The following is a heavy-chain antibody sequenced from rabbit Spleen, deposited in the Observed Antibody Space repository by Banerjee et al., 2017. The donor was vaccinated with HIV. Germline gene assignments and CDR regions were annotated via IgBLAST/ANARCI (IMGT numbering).Heavy chain of an antibody. D-gene: IGHD8-1*01. Sequence: QLKESGGGLVQPGGSLKLSCKASGFDFSSYYMSWVRQAPGKGLEWIGYIEPVFGVTYYASWENGRFTISSHNAQNTLYLQLNSLTAADTATYFCARGYADSSGLPTYYFNLWGPGTLVTVS. CDR1: GFDFSSYY. V-gene: IGHV1S7*01. CDR3: ARGYADSSGLPTYYFNL. J-gene: IGHJ4*01. CDR2: IEPVFGVT.